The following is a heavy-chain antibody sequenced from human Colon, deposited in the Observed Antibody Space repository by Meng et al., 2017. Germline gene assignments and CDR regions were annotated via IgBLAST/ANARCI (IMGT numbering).Heavy chain of an antibody. J-gene: IGHJ3*02. CDR3: AVPYSSGSPGDAFDI. V-gene: IGHV4-59*01. CDR2: IYYSGST. CDR1: GGSISSCY. Sequence: GSLRLSCTVSGGSISSCYRSWIRQPPGKGLEWIGYIYYSGSTSYNPSLKSRVTISVDTSKTQFSLKLGSVTAADAAVYYYAVPYSSGSPGDAFDIWGQGTMVTVSS. D-gene: IGHD3-10*01.